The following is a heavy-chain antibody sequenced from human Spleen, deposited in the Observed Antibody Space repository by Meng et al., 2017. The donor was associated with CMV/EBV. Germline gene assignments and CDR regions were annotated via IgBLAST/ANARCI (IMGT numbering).Heavy chain of an antibody. CDR3: ARGGIAAFQH. CDR1: AYIFTGYY. Sequence: ASVKVSCKASAYIFTGYYIHWVRQAPGQGLESMGWMNPNTGAAKYAQKFQGRVTMTRDTSISTAYMELSRLSSDDTAVYYCARGGIAAFQHWGQGTLVTVSS. J-gene: IGHJ1*01. D-gene: IGHD6-13*01. CDR2: MNPNTGAA. V-gene: IGHV1-2*02.